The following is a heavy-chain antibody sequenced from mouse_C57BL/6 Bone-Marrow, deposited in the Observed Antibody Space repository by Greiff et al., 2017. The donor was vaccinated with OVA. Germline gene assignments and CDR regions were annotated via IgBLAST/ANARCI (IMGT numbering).Heavy chain of an antibody. CDR2: INPYNGDT. D-gene: IGHD1-1*01. CDR3: ARPYYYGSSTYAMDY. J-gene: IGHJ4*01. V-gene: IGHV1-20*01. CDR1: GYSFTGYF. Sequence: VQLQQSGPELVKPGDSVKISCKASGYSFTGYFMNWVMQSHGKSLEWIGRINPYNGDTFYNQKFKGKATLTVDKSSSTAHMELRSLTSEDSAVYYCARPYYYGSSTYAMDYWGQGTSGTVSS.